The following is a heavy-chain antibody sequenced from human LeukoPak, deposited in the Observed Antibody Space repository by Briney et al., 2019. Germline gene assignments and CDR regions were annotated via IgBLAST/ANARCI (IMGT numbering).Heavy chain of an antibody. Sequence: GGSLRLSCAASGFTFSSYAMHWVRQAPGKGLEWVAVISYDGSNKYYADSVKGRFTISRDNSKNTLYLQMNSLRAEDTAVYYCARDLGLSGYYYYYGMDVWGQGTTVTVSS. D-gene: IGHD3-10*01. CDR1: GFTFSSYA. CDR3: ARDLGLSGYYYYYGMDV. J-gene: IGHJ6*02. CDR2: ISYDGSNK. V-gene: IGHV3-30-3*01.